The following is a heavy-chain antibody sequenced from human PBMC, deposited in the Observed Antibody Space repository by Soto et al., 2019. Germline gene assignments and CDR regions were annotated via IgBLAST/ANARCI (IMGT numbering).Heavy chain of an antibody. CDR2: MVSVAGVP. J-gene: IGHJ6*03. Sequence: QVQLVQSGAEVRNPGASEKVSCKASGDKFSSYTISWVRQAPGQGLAWMGRMVSVAGVPNYAQNFQGRITITADSPSSTAYMELTSPTSDHTAVYYCAREPSIAAVGRPLSSYYSMDVGGEGTAVTVSS. V-gene: IGHV1-69*08. D-gene: IGHD6-13*01. CDR3: AREPSIAAVGRPLSSYYSMDV. CDR1: GDKFSSYT.